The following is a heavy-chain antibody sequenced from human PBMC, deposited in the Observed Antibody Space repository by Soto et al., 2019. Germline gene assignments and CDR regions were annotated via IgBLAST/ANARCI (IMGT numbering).Heavy chain of an antibody. CDR3: ARARSSLLSYYYYGMDV. V-gene: IGHV1-69*13. Sequence: GASVRVSCKASGGTFSSYAISWVRQAPGQGLEWMGGIIPIFGTANYAQKFQGRVTITADESTSTAYKELSSLRSEDTAVYYCARARSSLLSYYYYGMDVWGQGTTVTVSS. CDR2: IIPIFGTA. J-gene: IGHJ6*02. CDR1: GGTFSSYA. D-gene: IGHD6-6*01.